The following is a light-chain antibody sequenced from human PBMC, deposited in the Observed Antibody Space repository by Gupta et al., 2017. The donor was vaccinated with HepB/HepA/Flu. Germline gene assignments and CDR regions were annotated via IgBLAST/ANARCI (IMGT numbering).Light chain of an antibody. Sequence: EIVLTQSPATLSLSPGERATLSCRASQSVSSYLSWYQQKPGQAPRLLVYDASGRATGIPARFSGSGSGTDFTLTISSLEPEDFALYYCQQRDSWPLTFGGGTKVEIK. V-gene: IGKV3-11*01. CDR2: DAS. CDR1: QSVSSY. J-gene: IGKJ4*01. CDR3: QQRDSWPLT.